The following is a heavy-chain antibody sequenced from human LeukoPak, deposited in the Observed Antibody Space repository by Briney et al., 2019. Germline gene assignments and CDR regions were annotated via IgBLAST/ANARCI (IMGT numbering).Heavy chain of an antibody. V-gene: IGHV5-51*01. Sequence: GESLKISCKGSGYTITSYWIGWVRQMPGKGLEWMGIIHPGDSDTRYSPSFQGQVNIPADKSISTAYLQWSSLKASDTAMYYCARLGEAVVVPAARPFDYWGQGTLVTVSS. CDR3: ARLGEAVVVPAARPFDY. D-gene: IGHD2-2*01. CDR1: GYTITSYW. CDR2: IHPGDSDT. J-gene: IGHJ4*02.